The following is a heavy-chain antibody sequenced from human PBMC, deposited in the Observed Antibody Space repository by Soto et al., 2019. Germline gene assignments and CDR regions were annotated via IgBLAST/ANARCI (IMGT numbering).Heavy chain of an antibody. CDR3: ARTPFYYYGLGTNLFYSDF. D-gene: IGHD3-10*01. CDR1: SGSISSYY. V-gene: IGHV4-59*01. CDR2: IYYTGTT. J-gene: IGHJ4*02. Sequence: PSETLSLTCTVASGSISSYYWSWIRQAPGKGLEWIGYIYYTGTTNYNPSLKSRVAISIDTSNNQFSLTLNSVTAADTAVYYCARTPFYYYGLGTNLFYSDFWDEGALVTAPQ.